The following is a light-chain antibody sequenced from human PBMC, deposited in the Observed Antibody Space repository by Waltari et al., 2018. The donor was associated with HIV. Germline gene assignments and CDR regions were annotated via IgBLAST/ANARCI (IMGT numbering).Light chain of an antibody. J-gene: IGLJ1*01. Sequence: QSALPQPRSVSGSPGQSVTISCTGTSSEVGGYNYVSWYQQHPGKAPKLMIYDVTQRPSGVPDRCSGSKSGNTASLTISGLQAEDEADYYCCSYAGSYTYVFGTGTKVTVL. CDR3: CSYAGSYTYV. CDR1: SSEVGGYNY. CDR2: DVT. V-gene: IGLV2-11*01.